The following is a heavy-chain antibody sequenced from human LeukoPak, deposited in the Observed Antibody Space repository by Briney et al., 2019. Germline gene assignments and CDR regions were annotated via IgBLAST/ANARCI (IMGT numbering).Heavy chain of an antibody. CDR1: GFTFSSYW. CDR3: ARIGYSSSSLDY. J-gene: IGHJ4*02. CDR2: IKQDGSQK. V-gene: IGHV3-7*01. D-gene: IGHD6-13*01. Sequence: GGSLRLSCAASGFTFSSYWMTWVRQAPGKGLEWVANIKQDGSQKYYVDSVKGRLTISRDNAKNSVYLQVNSLRGEDTAVYYCARIGYSSSSLDYWGQGTPVTVSS.